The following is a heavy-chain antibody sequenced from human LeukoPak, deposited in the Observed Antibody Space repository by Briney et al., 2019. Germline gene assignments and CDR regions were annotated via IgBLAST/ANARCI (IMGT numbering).Heavy chain of an antibody. J-gene: IGHJ4*02. CDR1: GGSISGYH. CDR3: ALAAAGSYFDY. V-gene: IGHV4-59*08. CDR2: IYYSGSS. D-gene: IGHD6-13*01. Sequence: SETLSLTCNVSGGSISGYHWSWIRQPPGKGLEWLGYIYYSGSSNYNPSLKSRVTISVDTSKNQFSLKLSSVTAADTAVYYCALAAAGSYFDYWGQGTLVTVSS.